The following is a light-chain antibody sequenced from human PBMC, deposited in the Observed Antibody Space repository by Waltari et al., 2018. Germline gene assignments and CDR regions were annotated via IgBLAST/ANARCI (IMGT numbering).Light chain of an antibody. J-gene: IGKJ5*01. CDR3: QQRDNLPIT. V-gene: IGKV1-33*01. Sequence: DIQMTQSPSSLSASVGDRVTITCQASQDISNYLNWDQHKPGKAPKLLIYDASNLKKGVPSRFSGSGSGTDFTFTISSLQPEDIATYYCQQRDNLPITFGQGTRLEIK. CDR2: DAS. CDR1: QDISNY.